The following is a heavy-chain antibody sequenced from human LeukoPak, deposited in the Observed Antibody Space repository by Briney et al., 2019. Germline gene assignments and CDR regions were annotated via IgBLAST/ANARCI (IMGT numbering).Heavy chain of an antibody. Sequence: SETLSLTCTVSGGSISSYYWSWIRQPAGKGLEWIGRIYTSGSTNYNPSLKSRVTMSVDTSKNQFSLKLSSVTAADTAVYYCARDGKQLVGSYYYYYMDVWGKGTTVTVSS. CDR3: ARDGKQLVGSYYYYYMDV. CDR2: IYTSGST. CDR1: GGSISSYY. V-gene: IGHV4-4*07. D-gene: IGHD6-6*01. J-gene: IGHJ6*03.